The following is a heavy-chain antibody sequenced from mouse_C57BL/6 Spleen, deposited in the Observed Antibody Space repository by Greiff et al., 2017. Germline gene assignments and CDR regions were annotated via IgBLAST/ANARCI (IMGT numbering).Heavy chain of an antibody. J-gene: IGHJ2*01. D-gene: IGHD4-1*01. CDR3: ARYRQQAGTRYFAY. CDR2: ISYSGST. CDR1: GYSITSDY. V-gene: IGHV3-8*01. Sequence: EVQLVESGPGLAKPSQTLSLTCSVTGYSITSDYWYWFRQSPANNLVYMGYISYSGSTYYNPSLKSRISITRDTSKNQYYLQLNSVTTEDTATYYCARYRQQAGTRYFAYWGQGTTLTVSA.